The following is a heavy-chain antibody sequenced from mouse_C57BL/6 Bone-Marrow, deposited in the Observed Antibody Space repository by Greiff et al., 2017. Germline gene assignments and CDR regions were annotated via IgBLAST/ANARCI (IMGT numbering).Heavy chain of an antibody. CDR1: GYTFTGYW. D-gene: IGHD1-1*01. V-gene: IGHV1-9*01. J-gene: IGHJ2*01. Sequence: QVQLQQSGAELMKPGASVKLSCKATGYTFTGYWIEWVKQRPGHGLGWIGEILPGSGSTTYNEQFKGKATFTADTSSNTAYMQLSSLTTEDSAINYWARKGITTVVGYFDYWGQGTTLTVSS. CDR3: ARKGITTVVGYFDY. CDR2: ILPGSGST.